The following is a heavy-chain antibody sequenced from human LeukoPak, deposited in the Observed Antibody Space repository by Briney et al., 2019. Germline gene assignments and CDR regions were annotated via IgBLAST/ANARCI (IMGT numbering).Heavy chain of an antibody. CDR2: IYYTGST. CDR1: GGSFSGYY. Sequence: SETLSLTCAVYGGSFSGYYWSWIRQPPGKGLEWIGSIYYTGSTYYNPSLKSRVTISIDTSKNQFSLQVTSVTAADRALYYCARDEYPYGGRTHPYFFDFWGQGILVTVSS. J-gene: IGHJ4*02. D-gene: IGHD2-2*02. V-gene: IGHV4-34*01. CDR3: ARDEYPYGGRTHPYFFDF.